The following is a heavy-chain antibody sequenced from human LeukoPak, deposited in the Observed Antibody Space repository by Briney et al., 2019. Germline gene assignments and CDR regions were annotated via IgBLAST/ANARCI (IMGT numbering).Heavy chain of an antibody. D-gene: IGHD5-12*01. CDR3: ARARWLQTYFDY. V-gene: IGHV3-30-3*01. Sequence: GRSLRLSCAASGFTFSSYAMHWVRQAPGKGLEWVAVISYDGSNKYYADSVKGRFTISRDNSKNTLYLQMNSLRAEDTAVYYCARARWLQTYFDYWGQGTLVTASS. J-gene: IGHJ4*02. CDR2: ISYDGSNK. CDR1: GFTFSSYA.